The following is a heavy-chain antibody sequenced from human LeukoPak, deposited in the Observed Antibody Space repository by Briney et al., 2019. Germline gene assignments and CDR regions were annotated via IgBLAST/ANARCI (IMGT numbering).Heavy chain of an antibody. CDR3: AKERDSSSWYYFDY. CDR1: GFTFSSYG. D-gene: IGHD6-13*01. V-gene: IGHV3-30*02. Sequence: PGGSLRLSCAASGFTFSSYGMHWVRQAPGKGLEWVAFIRYDGSNKYYADSVKGRFTISRDNSKNTLYLQMNSLRAEDTAVYYCAKERDSSSWYYFDYWGQGTLVTVSS. J-gene: IGHJ4*02. CDR2: IRYDGSNK.